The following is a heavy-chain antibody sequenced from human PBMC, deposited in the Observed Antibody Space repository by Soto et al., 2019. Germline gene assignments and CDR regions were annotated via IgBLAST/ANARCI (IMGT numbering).Heavy chain of an antibody. CDR3: ARAIVVVTLNWFDP. D-gene: IGHD2-21*02. Sequence: PSETLSLTCSVSGGSITSHYCSWFRQPPGKGLEWIGYINHSGLTSYNPSLKSRVTMSVDTSKNQFSLKLSSVTAADTAVYYCARAIVVVTLNWFDPWGQGTLVTVSS. J-gene: IGHJ5*02. CDR1: GGSITSHY. V-gene: IGHV4-59*08. CDR2: INHSGLT.